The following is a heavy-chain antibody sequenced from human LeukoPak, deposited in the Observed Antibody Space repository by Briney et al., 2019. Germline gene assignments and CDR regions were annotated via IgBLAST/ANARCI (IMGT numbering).Heavy chain of an antibody. V-gene: IGHV3-30-3*01. J-gene: IGHJ5*02. CDR2: ISYDGSNK. CDR3: ARRGTDYCTPSSCHPNWFAP. CDR1: GFTFSSYA. D-gene: IGHD4-11*01. Sequence: PGRSLRLSCAASGFTFSSYAIHWVRQAPGKGLEWVAVISYDGSNKYYADSVKGRFTISRDNSKNTLYLQMNSLRAEDTAVYFCARRGTDYCTPSSCHPNWFAPWGQGTQVTVSS.